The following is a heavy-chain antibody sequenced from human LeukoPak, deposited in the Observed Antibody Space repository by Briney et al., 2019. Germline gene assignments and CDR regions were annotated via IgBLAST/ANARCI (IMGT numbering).Heavy chain of an antibody. Sequence: GGSLRLSCAASGFTFSSYSMNWVRQAPGKGLEWVSSISSFSGYIYHADSVKGRFTISRDNAKNSLHLQMNSLRVEDTAVYYCARDPSPRTSYYYYYMDVWGKGTTVTVSS. CDR1: GFTFSSYS. D-gene: IGHD2-2*01. J-gene: IGHJ6*03. CDR3: ARDPSPRTSYYYYYMDV. V-gene: IGHV3-21*01. CDR2: ISSFSGYI.